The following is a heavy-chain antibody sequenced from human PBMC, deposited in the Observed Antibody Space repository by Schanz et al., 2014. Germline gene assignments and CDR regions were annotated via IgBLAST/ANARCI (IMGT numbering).Heavy chain of an antibody. V-gene: IGHV4-59*08. Sequence: QVHLQESGPGLVKPSETLSLTCTVSGGSISGHYWSWIRQPPGKGLEWIGYFYYSGSTNYNPSLKSRVTMSTDPSENQFSLRRKSVTAADTAVYYCARRRRGYGLDVWGQGTTVTVSS. CDR1: GGSISGHY. J-gene: IGHJ6*02. CDR3: ARRRRGYGLDV. CDR2: FYYSGST.